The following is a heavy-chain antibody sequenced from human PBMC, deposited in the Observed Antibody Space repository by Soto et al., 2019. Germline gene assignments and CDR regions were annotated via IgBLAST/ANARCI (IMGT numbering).Heavy chain of an antibody. V-gene: IGHV3-30*03. J-gene: IGHJ4*02. CDR1: GFTFSSYG. Sequence: QVQLVESGGGVVQPGRSLRLSCAASGFTFSSYGMHWVRQAPGKGLEWVAVISSDGSNKYYADSVKGRFTISRDDSKSPLYLQMNSLRAEDTAVYYWASVEDYWGQGTLVTVSS. CDR3: ASVEDY. CDR2: ISSDGSNK.